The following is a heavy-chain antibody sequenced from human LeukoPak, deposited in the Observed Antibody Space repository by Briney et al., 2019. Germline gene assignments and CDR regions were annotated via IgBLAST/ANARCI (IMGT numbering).Heavy chain of an antibody. V-gene: IGHV4-39*01. CDR3: ASTFGTSYRLFDY. D-gene: IGHD3-16*02. J-gene: IGHJ4*02. CDR1: GGSISSSSYY. Sequence: SETLSLTCTVSGGSISSSSYYWGWIRQPPGKGLEWIGSIYYSGSAYYNPSLKSRVTISVDTSKNQFSLKLSSVTAADTAVYYCASTFGTSYRLFDYWGQGTLVTVSS. CDR2: IYYSGSA.